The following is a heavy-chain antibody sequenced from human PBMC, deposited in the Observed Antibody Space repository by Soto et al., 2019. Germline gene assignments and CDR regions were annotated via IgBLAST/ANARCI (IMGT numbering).Heavy chain of an antibody. D-gene: IGHD4-4*01. V-gene: IGHV3-13*05. CDR2: ISAAGDP. J-gene: IGHJ6*02. CDR3: ARTDSDFDGLDV. CDR1: GFTFRNYD. Sequence: EVQLVESGGGLVQPGGSLRLSCEASGFTFRNYDMHWVRQGTGKGLEWVSGISAAGDPDYADSVEGRFTISRENAQNSFFLQMNSLRVGSAAVYYCARTDSDFDGLDVWGQGTTVIVSS.